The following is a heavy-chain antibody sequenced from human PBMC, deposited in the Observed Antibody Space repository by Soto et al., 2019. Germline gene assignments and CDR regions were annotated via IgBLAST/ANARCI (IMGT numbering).Heavy chain of an antibody. CDR2: IWYDGSNE. D-gene: IGHD6-19*01. CDR1: GFTFSNCG. Sequence: GGSLRLSCAASGFTFSNCGMHWVRQAPGKGLEWVAVIWYDGSNEYYADSVKGRFTISRDNSKNTLYLQMNSLRAEDTAVYYCARDDIPGRAVAIYGMDIWGQGTTVTVSS. V-gene: IGHV3-33*01. J-gene: IGHJ6*02. CDR3: ARDDIPGRAVAIYGMDI.